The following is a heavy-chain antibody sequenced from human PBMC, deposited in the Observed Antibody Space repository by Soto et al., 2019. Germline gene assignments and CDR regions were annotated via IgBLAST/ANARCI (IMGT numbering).Heavy chain of an antibody. D-gene: IGHD4-17*01. Sequence: EVQLVESGGGLVQPGRSLRLSCAASGFTFDDYAMHWVRQAPGKGLEWVSGISWNSGSIGYADSVKGRFTISRDNAKNSLYLQMNSLRAEDTALYYCARVTTVTTVGAFDIWGQGTMVTVSS. CDR1: GFTFDDYA. CDR3: ARVTTVTTVGAFDI. CDR2: ISWNSGSI. J-gene: IGHJ3*02. V-gene: IGHV3-9*01.